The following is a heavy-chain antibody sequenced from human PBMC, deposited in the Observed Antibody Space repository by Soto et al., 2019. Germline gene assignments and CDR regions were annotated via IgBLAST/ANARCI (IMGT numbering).Heavy chain of an antibody. V-gene: IGHV3-33*01. J-gene: IGHJ4*02. CDR3: ASWVEMPY. CDR1: GFTFSNYG. D-gene: IGHD2-2*01. Sequence: QVQLVESGGGVVQPGRSLRLSCAASGFTFSNYGMHWVRQAPGKGLEWVAVIWYDGSNKYYADSVKGRFSISRDNSKNTLYLQMNSLRAEETAVYYCASWVEMPYWGQGTLVTVSS. CDR2: IWYDGSNK.